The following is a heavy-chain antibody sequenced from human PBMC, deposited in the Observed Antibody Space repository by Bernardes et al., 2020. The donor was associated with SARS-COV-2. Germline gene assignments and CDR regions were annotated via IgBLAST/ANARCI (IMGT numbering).Heavy chain of an antibody. CDR3: AREPITTTVTSWWGCGGPEGIKDYNYYGMDV. D-gene: IGHD4-4*01. CDR2: IYYSGST. CDR1: GGSISSGGYY. V-gene: IGHV4-31*03. J-gene: IGHJ6*02. Sequence: SETLSLTCTVSGGSISSGGYYWSWIRQHPGKGLEWIGYIYYSGSTYYNPSLKSRVTISVDTSKNQFSLKLSSVTAADTAVYYCAREPITTTVTSWWGCGGPEGIKDYNYYGMDVWGQGTTVTVSS.